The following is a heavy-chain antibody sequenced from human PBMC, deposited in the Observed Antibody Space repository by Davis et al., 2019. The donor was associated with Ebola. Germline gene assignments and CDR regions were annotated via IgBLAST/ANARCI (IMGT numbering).Heavy chain of an antibody. CDR1: GFTFSGSA. Sequence: GESLKISCAASGFTFSGSAMHWVRQASGKGLEWVGRIRSKANSYATAYAASVKGRFTISRDDSKNTAYLQMNSLKTEDTAVYYCTVSIAARPVDYWGQGTLVTVSS. V-gene: IGHV3-73*01. D-gene: IGHD6-6*01. CDR2: IRSKANSYAT. J-gene: IGHJ4*02. CDR3: TVSIAARPVDY.